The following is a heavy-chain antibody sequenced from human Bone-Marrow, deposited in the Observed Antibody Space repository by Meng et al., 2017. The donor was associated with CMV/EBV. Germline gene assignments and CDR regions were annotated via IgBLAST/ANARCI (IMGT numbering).Heavy chain of an antibody. J-gene: IGHJ5*02. CDR1: GGSVSSGSYY. CDR2: IYYSGST. D-gene: IGHD2-2*02. Sequence: SETLSLTCTVSGGSVSSGSYYWSWIRQPPGKGLEWIGYIYYSGSTNYNPSLKSRVTISVDTSKNQFSLKLSSVTAADTAVYYCARGGSLGCSSISCYTGNWFDPWGQGTLVTVSS. V-gene: IGHV4-61*01. CDR3: ARGGSLGCSSISCYTGNWFDP.